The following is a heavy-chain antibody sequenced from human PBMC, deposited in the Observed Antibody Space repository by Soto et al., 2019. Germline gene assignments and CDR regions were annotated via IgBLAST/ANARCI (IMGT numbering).Heavy chain of an antibody. V-gene: IGHV4-4*07. CDR3: ARDREWLVDF. D-gene: IGHD6-19*01. CDR2: LHVSGST. J-gene: IGHJ4*02. Sequence: QVQLQESGPGLVKPSETLSLTCTVSGGSVSTYDLNWVRQSIGQGLEWIGRLHVSGSTNYNPSLKGRITMSVDTSKNQFFLRLSSVTAADTAVYYCARDREWLVDFWGQGTLVTISP. CDR1: GGSVSTYD.